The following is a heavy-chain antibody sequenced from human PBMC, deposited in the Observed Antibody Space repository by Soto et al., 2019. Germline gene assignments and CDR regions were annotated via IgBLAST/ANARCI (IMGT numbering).Heavy chain of an antibody. Sequence: EVQLVQSGAEVKKPGESLKISCKGSGYSFTSYWIGWVRQMPGKGLEWLGIIYPGDSDTRYSPSFQGQVTISADKSIRSAYLQWSSLKASDTAMYYCARHGGIVATIWSFFDYWGQGTLVTVSS. CDR3: ARHGGIVATIWSFFDY. V-gene: IGHV5-51*03. CDR2: IYPGDSDT. J-gene: IGHJ4*02. CDR1: GYSFTSYW. D-gene: IGHD5-12*01.